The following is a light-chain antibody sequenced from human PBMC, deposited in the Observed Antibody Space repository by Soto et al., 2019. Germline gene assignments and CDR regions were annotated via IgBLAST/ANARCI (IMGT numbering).Light chain of an antibody. V-gene: IGKV3-15*01. CDR3: QQYNSWPLT. CDR2: GSS. J-gene: IGKJ4*02. Sequence: PGERATLSCRASQRVYSNLAWYQQKPGQTPRLLIYGSSTRATGIPARFSGGGSGTEFTLTISSLQSEDFAVYYCQQYNSWPLTFGGGTKVEIK. CDR1: QRVYSN.